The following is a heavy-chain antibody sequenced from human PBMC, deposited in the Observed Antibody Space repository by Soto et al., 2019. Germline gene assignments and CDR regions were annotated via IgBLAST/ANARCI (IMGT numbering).Heavy chain of an antibody. CDR2: IKQDGRET. J-gene: IGHJ4*02. V-gene: IGHV3-7*03. Sequence: GSLRLSCAVSGFTFSSYWMSWVRRAPGGGLEWVANIKQDGRETSYVDSVKGRFTISRDNANNSVFLLMTSLRAEDTAMYYCARSGFYGPANLDSWGQGALVTVSS. CDR1: GFTFSSYW. CDR3: ARSGFYGPANLDS. D-gene: IGHD3-10*01.